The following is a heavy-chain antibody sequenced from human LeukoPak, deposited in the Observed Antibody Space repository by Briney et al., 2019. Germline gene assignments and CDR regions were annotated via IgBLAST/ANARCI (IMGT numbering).Heavy chain of an antibody. Sequence: GGSVRLFCVASGFTFRENWMHWLRQAPGKGLAWVSHINRDGGLTNYADSVKGRFTISRDNARNTVYLQMSSLRVEDTAIYFCAREEHRLAEAGTSAFDLGGQGTLVTVSP. D-gene: IGHD6-13*01. V-gene: IGHV3-74*01. J-gene: IGHJ3*01. CDR3: AREEHRLAEAGTSAFDL. CDR1: GFTFRENW. CDR2: INRDGGLT.